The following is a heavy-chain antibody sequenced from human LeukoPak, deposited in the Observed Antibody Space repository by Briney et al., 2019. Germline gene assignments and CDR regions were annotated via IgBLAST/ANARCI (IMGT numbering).Heavy chain of an antibody. D-gene: IGHD7-27*01. CDR3: ATRKLGNDY. V-gene: IGHV4-59*02. CDR2: IYYTET. Sequence: SETLSLTCTVSGGSVSNYYWSWIRQSPGKGLEWIGYIYYTETSYNSSLKSRVTISADTSKNQFSLKLYSVTAADTAVYYCATRKLGNDYWGQGTLVTVSS. CDR1: GGSVSNYY. J-gene: IGHJ4*02.